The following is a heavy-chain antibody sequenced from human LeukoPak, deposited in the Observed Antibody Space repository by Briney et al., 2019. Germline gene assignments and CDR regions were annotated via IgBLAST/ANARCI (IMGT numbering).Heavy chain of an antibody. J-gene: IGHJ4*02. D-gene: IGHD4-17*01. CDR3: ARDLREDYGDQRD. Sequence: VASVKVSCKSSGYTVTSYGISWVRQAPGQGLEWMGWISAYNGNTNYAQKLQGRVTMTTDTSTSTAYMELRSLRSDGTAVYYCARDLREDYGDQRDWGQGTLVTVSS. V-gene: IGHV1-18*01. CDR1: GYTVTSYG. CDR2: ISAYNGNT.